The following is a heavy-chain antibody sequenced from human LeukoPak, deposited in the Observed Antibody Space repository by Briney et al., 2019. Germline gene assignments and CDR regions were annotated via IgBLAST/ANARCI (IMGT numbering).Heavy chain of an antibody. V-gene: IGHV3-48*01. CDR1: GFTFSSYS. D-gene: IGHD4-17*01. Sequence: GGSLRLSCAASGFTFSSYSMNWVRRAPGKGLEGVSYISSSSSTIYYADSVKGRFTISRDNAKNSLYLQMNSLRAEDTAVYYCARHPMTTVTFFDYWGQGTLVTVSS. J-gene: IGHJ4*02. CDR2: ISSSSSTI. CDR3: ARHPMTTVTFFDY.